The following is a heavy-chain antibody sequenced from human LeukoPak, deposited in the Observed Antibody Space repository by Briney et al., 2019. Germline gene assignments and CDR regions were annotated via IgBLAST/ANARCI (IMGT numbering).Heavy chain of an antibody. CDR2: ISYDGSNK. D-gene: IGHD6-13*01. CDR1: GFTFSSYA. J-gene: IGHJ4*02. CDR3: ARLAGIAAAGD. V-gene: IGHV3-30-3*01. Sequence: GGSLRLSCAASGFTFSSYAMHWVRQAPGKGLEWVAVISYDGSNKYYADSVKGRFTISRDNSKNTLYLQMNSLRAEDTAVYYCARLAGIAAAGDWGQGTLVTVSS.